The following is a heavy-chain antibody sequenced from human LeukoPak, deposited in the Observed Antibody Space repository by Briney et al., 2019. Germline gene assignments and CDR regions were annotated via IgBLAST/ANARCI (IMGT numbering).Heavy chain of an antibody. V-gene: IGHV3-21*04. Sequence: GGSLRLSCAASGFTFSSYSMNWVRQAPGKGLEWVSSISSSSSYIYYADSVKGRFTISRDNAKNSLYLQMNSLRAEDTALYYCAKDISTVVNYYFDYWGQGTLVTVSS. CDR3: AKDISTVVNYYFDY. J-gene: IGHJ4*02. CDR1: GFTFSSYS. CDR2: ISSSSSYI. D-gene: IGHD4-23*01.